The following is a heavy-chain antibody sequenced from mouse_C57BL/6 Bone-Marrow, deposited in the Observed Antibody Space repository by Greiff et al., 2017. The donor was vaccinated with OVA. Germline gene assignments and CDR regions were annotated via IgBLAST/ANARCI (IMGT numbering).Heavy chain of an antibody. CDR2: IYPRSGNT. CDR1: GYTFTSYG. V-gene: IGHV1-81*01. Sequence: QVQLKESGAELARPGASVKLSCKASGYTFTSYGISWVKQRTGQGLEWIGEIYPRSGNTYYNEKFKGKATLTADKSSSTAYMELRSLTSEDCAVYFCARDEGNYCDDWGQGTTLTVSS. CDR3: ARDEGNYCDD. J-gene: IGHJ2*01.